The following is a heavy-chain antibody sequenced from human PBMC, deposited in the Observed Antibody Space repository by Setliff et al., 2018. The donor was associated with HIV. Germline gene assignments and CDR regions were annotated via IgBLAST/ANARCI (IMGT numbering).Heavy chain of an antibody. CDR2: MSYTGIN. V-gene: IGHV4-39*01. Sequence: SETLSLTCTVSGGSISSSTYYWNWFRQSPGKGLEWIGYMSYTGINNYNPSLKSLVTISLDTSKNQFSLKLSSVTAADTAVYYCARHEGYNDFLTGYFRYKWYDPWGQGTLVTVSS. CDR1: GGSISSSTYY. D-gene: IGHD3-9*01. J-gene: IGHJ5*02. CDR3: ARHEGYNDFLTGYFRYKWYDP.